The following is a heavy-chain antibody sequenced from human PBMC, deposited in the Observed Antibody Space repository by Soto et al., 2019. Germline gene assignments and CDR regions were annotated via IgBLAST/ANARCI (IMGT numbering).Heavy chain of an antibody. D-gene: IGHD3-3*01. J-gene: IGHJ6*02. CDR3: AKGPGDFGYYYYYGMDV. CDR1: GFTFSSYA. CDR2: ISGSGGST. Sequence: PGGSLRLSCAASGFTFSSYAMSWVRQAPGKGLEWVSAISGSGGSTYYADSVKGRFTISRDNSKNTLYLQMNSLRAEDTAVYYCAKGPGDFGYYYYYGMDVWGQGTTVTVSS. V-gene: IGHV3-23*01.